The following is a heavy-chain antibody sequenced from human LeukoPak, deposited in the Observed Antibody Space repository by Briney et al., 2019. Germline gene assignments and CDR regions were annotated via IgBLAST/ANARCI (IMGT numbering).Heavy chain of an antibody. J-gene: IGHJ6*02. D-gene: IGHD3-3*01. CDR1: GGSVSSGSYY. Sequence: SETLSLTCTVSGGSVSSGSYYWSWIRQPPGKGLEWIRYIYDSGSTNYNPSLKSRVTISVDTSKNQFSLKLSSVTAADTAVYYCARERGYDFWSGLIQNYYYYGMDVWGQGTTVTVSS. CDR3: ARERGYDFWSGLIQNYYYYGMDV. V-gene: IGHV4-61*01. CDR2: IYDSGST.